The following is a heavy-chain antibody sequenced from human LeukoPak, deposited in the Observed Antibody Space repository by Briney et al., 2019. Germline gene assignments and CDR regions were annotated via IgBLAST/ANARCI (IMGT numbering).Heavy chain of an antibody. CDR1: GYTFTGYY. CDR2: INPNSGGT. V-gene: IGHV1-2*04. D-gene: IGHD6-13*01. J-gene: IGHJ6*02. Sequence: GASVKVSCKASGYTFTGYYMHWVRQAPGQGLEWMGWINPNSGGTNYAQKFQGWVTMTRDTSISTAYMELSRLRSDDTAVYYCARDLDSSSGYYYYGMDVWGQGTTVTVSS. CDR3: ARDLDSSSGYYYYGMDV.